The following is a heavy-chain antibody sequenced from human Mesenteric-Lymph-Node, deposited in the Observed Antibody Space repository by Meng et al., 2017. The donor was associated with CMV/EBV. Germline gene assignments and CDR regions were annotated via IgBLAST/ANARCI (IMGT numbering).Heavy chain of an antibody. D-gene: IGHD5-12*01. V-gene: IGHV4-38-2*02. J-gene: IGHJ5*02. CDR3: ARFRAWPYNWFDP. Sequence: SETLSLTCTVSGYSISSGYYWGWIRQPPGKGLEWIGSIYHSGSTYYNPSLKSRVTMSVDTSKNQFSLKLSSLTAADTAVYYCARFRAWPYNWFDPWGQGTLVTVSS. CDR1: GYSISSGYY. CDR2: IYHSGST.